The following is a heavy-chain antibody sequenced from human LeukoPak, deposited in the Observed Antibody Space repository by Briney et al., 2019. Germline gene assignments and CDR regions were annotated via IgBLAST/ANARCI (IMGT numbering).Heavy chain of an antibody. J-gene: IGHJ4*02. CDR1: GFTFSSYS. Sequence: GGSLRLSCVASGFTFSSYSINWVRQAPGQGLDWVSYISSDSGTIYYADSVKGRFTISRDNAQNLLYLQMNSLRAEDTAVYYCARRNYYGSDHGTSIDYWGQGTLVTVSS. CDR3: ARRNYYGSDHGTSIDY. V-gene: IGHV3-48*04. CDR2: ISSDSGTI. D-gene: IGHD3-10*01.